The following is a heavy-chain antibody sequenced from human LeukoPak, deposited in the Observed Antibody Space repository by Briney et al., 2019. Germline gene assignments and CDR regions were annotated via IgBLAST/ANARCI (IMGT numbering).Heavy chain of an antibody. J-gene: IGHJ6*03. D-gene: IGHD6-13*01. Sequence: ASVKVSCKASGYTFTSYGISWVRQAPGQGLEWMGWISAYNGNRNYAQKLQDRVTMTTDTSTTTAYMELRSLRSDDTVVYYCARAQYSSSWSYYYYYMDVWGKGTAVTVS. CDR3: ARAQYSSSWSYYYYYMDV. V-gene: IGHV1-18*01. CDR2: ISAYNGNR. CDR1: GYTFTSYG.